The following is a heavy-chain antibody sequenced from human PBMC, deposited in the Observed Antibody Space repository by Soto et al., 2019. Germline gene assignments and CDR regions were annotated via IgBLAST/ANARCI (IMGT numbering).Heavy chain of an antibody. D-gene: IGHD2-15*01. CDR3: ARHAANPIWYFDI. Sequence: QLQLQESGPGLVKPSETLSLTCTVSGGSISISSFYWGWVRQPPGKGLEWIGSISYSGSTYYNPSLKSRVTISVDTSKNQFSLKLTSVTAADTAVYYCARHAANPIWYFDIWGRGTLVTVSS. J-gene: IGHJ2*01. V-gene: IGHV4-39*01. CDR2: ISYSGST. CDR1: GGSISISSFY.